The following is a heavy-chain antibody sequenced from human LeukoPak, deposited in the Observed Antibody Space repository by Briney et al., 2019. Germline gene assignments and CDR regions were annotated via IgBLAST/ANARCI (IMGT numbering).Heavy chain of an antibody. CDR3: ARDLLWCSGGSCQDDY. CDR1: GYTFTGYY. V-gene: IGHV1-2*02. Sequence: ASVKVSCKASGYTFTGYYMHWVRQAPGQGLEWMGWINPNSGGTNYAQKFQSRVTMTRDTSISTVYMELSSLRSEDTAVYYCARDLLWCSGGSCQDDYWGQGTLVTVSS. D-gene: IGHD2-15*01. J-gene: IGHJ4*02. CDR2: INPNSGGT.